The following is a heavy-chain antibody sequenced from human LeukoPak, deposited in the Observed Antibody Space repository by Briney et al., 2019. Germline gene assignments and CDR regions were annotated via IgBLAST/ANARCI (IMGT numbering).Heavy chain of an antibody. D-gene: IGHD6-19*01. V-gene: IGHV3-30*18. CDR2: ISYDGSDK. CDR3: AKDLSGGWSLDY. J-gene: IGHJ4*02. Sequence: GGSLRLSCAASGFTFGIYGMHWVRQAPGKGLEWVTVISYDGSDKYYADSVKGRFTISRDNSKNTLYLEMNSLRAEDTAVYYYAKDLSGGWSLDYWGQGTLVTVSS. CDR1: GFTFGIYG.